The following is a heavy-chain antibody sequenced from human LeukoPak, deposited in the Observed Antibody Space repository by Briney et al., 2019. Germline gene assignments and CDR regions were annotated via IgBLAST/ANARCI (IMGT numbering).Heavy chain of an antibody. CDR2: ISYDGSNK. CDR3: AKDGASIAAAASYYGMDV. D-gene: IGHD6-13*01. V-gene: IGHV3-30*18. CDR1: GFTFSSYG. Sequence: GGSLRLSCAASGFTFSSYGMHWVRQAPGKGLEWVAVISYDGSNKYYADSVKGRFTISRDNSKNTLYLQMNSLRAEDTAVYYCAKDGASIAAAASYYGMDVWGQGTLVTVSS. J-gene: IGHJ6*02.